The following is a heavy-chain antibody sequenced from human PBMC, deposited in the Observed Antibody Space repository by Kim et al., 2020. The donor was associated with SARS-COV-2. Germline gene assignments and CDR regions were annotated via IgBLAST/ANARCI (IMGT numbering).Heavy chain of an antibody. Sequence: GGSLRLSCAASGFTFSSYAMSWVRQAPGKGLEWVSAISGSDGSTYYADSVRGRFTISRDNSKNTLYLQMSSLRAEDTAIYYCAKGLGGSAYSGGMYWGQGTLVTVSS. D-gene: IGHD3-16*01. CDR3: AKGLGGSAYSGGMY. CDR2: ISGSDGST. CDR1: GFTFSSYA. J-gene: IGHJ4*02. V-gene: IGHV3-23*01.